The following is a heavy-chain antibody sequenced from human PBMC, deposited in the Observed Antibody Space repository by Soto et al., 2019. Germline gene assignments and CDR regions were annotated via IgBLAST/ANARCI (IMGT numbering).Heavy chain of an antibody. CDR3: ARSVRSGSFPYYYYAMDV. V-gene: IGHV3-74*01. J-gene: IGHJ6*02. CDR1: GFTSSNYW. D-gene: IGHD3-10*01. Sequence: DVQLVESGGGLVQPGGSLRLSCAASGFTSSNYWMHWVRQVPGKGLAWVSRIKSDGSSTIYADSVKGRFTISRDNAKNTVDLQMHGLRAEDMAVYYGARSVRSGSFPYYYYAMDVWGQGATVTVSS. CDR2: IKSDGSST.